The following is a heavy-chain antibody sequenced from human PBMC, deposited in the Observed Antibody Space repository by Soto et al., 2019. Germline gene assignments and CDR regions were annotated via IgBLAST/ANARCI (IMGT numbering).Heavy chain of an antibody. V-gene: IGHV1-69*01. J-gene: IGHJ4*02. CDR2: IIPIFGTA. Sequence: QVQLVQSGAEVKKPGSSVKVSCKASGGTFSSYAISWVRQAPGQGLEWMRGIIPIFGTANYAHKFQGKVTSIANESTSSADMELSSMRSENTAVYYCAREDRSSGWGFDYWGQGTLVTVSS. CDR1: GGTFSSYA. D-gene: IGHD6-19*01. CDR3: AREDRSSGWGFDY.